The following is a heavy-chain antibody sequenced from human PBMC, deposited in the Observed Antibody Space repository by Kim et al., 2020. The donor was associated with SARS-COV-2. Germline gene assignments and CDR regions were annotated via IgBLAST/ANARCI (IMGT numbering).Heavy chain of an antibody. CDR3: ARGVSNYDSSGYYRVGVFDY. Sequence: RVTISVDTSKNQFSLKLSSVTAADTAVYYCARGVSNYDSSGYYRVGVFDYWGQGTLVTVSS. V-gene: IGHV4-34*01. D-gene: IGHD3-22*01. J-gene: IGHJ4*02.